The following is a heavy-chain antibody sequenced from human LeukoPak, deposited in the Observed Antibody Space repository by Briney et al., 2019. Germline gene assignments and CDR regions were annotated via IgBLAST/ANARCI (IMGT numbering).Heavy chain of an antibody. Sequence: GGSLRLSCAASGFTFSNHWMHWVRQAPGKGLVWVSRIDERGSNAMYADSVKGRFSISRDNAKNTVNLQMDSLRAEDTGVYYCIRDEALWRLDYWGQGTLVTVSS. J-gene: IGHJ4*02. CDR3: IRDEALWRLDY. D-gene: IGHD2-21*01. V-gene: IGHV3-74*03. CDR2: IDERGSNA. CDR1: GFTFSNHW.